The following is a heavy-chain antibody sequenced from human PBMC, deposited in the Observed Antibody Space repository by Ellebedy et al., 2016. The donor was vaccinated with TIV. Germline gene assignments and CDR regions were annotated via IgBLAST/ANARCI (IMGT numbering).Heavy chain of an antibody. CDR3: ARGPYDSTGYYYENWFFDL. D-gene: IGHD3-22*01. J-gene: IGHJ2*01. CDR1: GFIFSSYT. CDR2: ISSSRKYT. V-gene: IGHV3-21*01. Sequence: GGSLRLSXAASGFIFSSYTMNWVRQAPGKGLEWLSSISSSRKYTFYAEGAKGRFTISRDNAKNSLYLQLSSLRAEDTAVYYCARGPYDSTGYYYENWFFDLWGRGTRVTVSS.